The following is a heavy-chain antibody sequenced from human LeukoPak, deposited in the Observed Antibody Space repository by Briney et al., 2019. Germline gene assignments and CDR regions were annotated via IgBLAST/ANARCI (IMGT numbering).Heavy chain of an antibody. CDR2: IWYDGSNK. CDR3: ARDFWSGSYYYMDV. D-gene: IGHD3-3*01. CDR1: GFTFSSYG. Sequence: GGSLRLSCAASGFTFSSYGIHWVRQAPGKGLDWVAVIWYDGSNKYYADSVKGRFTISRDNSKNTLYLQMNSLRAEDTAVYYCARDFWSGSYYYMDVWGEGTTVTVSS. J-gene: IGHJ6*03. V-gene: IGHV3-33*01.